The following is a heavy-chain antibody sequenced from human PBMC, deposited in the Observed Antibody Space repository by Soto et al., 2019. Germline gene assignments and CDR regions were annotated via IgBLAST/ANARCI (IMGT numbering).Heavy chain of an antibody. Sequence: ASVKVSCKASGYTFTSYGISWVLQAPGQGLEWMGWISAYNGNTNYAQKLQGRVTMTTDTSTSTAYMELRSLRSDDTAAYYCARTPYYDFWSGYYYGMDVWGQGTTVTVSS. V-gene: IGHV1-18*04. CDR1: GYTFTSYG. J-gene: IGHJ6*02. D-gene: IGHD3-3*01. CDR2: ISAYNGNT. CDR3: ARTPYYDFWSGYYYGMDV.